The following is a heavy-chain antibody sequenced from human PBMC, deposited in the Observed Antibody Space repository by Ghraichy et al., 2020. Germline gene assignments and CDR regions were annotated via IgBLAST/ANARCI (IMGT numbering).Heavy chain of an antibody. J-gene: IGHJ6*02. D-gene: IGHD1-26*01. CDR1: GGSISSSSYY. Sequence: SETLSLTCTVSGGSISSSSYYWGWIRQPPGKGLEWIGSIYYSGGTYYNPSLKSRVTISVDTSKNQFSLKLSSVTAADTAVYYCARDRVGATYYYYGMDVWGQGTTVTVSS. CDR2: IYYSGGT. V-gene: IGHV4-39*07. CDR3: ARDRVGATYYYYGMDV.